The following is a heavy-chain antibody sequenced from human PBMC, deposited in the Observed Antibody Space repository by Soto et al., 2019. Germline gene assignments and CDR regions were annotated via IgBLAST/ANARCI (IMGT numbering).Heavy chain of an antibody. CDR1: GYSFTSYW. CDR2: IYPGDSDT. D-gene: IGHD2-15*01. J-gene: IGHJ3*02. Sequence: PGESLKISCKGSGYSFTSYWIGWVRQMPGKGLEWMGIIYPGDSDTRYSPSFQGQVTISADKSISTAYLQWSSLKASDTAMYYCATSSYCSGGSCPPQAFDIWGQGTMVTVSS. CDR3: ATSSYCSGGSCPPQAFDI. V-gene: IGHV5-51*01.